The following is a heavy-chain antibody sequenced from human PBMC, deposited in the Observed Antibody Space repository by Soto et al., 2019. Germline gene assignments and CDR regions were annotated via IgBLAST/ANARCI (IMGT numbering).Heavy chain of an antibody. V-gene: IGHV4-30-4*01. D-gene: IGHD3-10*01. Sequence: QVQLQESGSGLVKPSQTLSLTCSVSGGSISSGDHYWSWIRQSPGKGLEWIGYIYYSGSPYYNPSLKRRLTISVDTSNIQFCLTLRSVTAADSAVYYCAREVPGDYFDNWGQGTLVTVSS. CDR2: IYYSGSP. CDR3: AREVPGDYFDN. J-gene: IGHJ4*02. CDR1: GGSISSGDHY.